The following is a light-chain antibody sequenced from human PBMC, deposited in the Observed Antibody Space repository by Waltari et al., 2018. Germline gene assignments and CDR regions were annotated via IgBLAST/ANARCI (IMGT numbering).Light chain of an antibody. J-gene: IGKJ2*01. CDR1: QSVSSY. V-gene: IGKV3-20*01. Sequence: EIVLTQSPGTLSLSPGERATLSCRAIQSVSSYLAWYQQRPGQAPRLLIYAASSRATGIPDKFSGSGSGTDFTLTISRVEPEDFAMYYCQQYGSSPRTFGQGTKLEI. CDR3: QQYGSSPRT. CDR2: AAS.